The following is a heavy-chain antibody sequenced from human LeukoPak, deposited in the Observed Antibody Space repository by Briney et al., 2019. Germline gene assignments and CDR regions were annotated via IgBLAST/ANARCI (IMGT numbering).Heavy chain of an antibody. Sequence: PGGSLRLSCAASGSTFSTYWMTWVRQAPGKGLEWVANIKEDGSREYYVDSVKGRFTISRDNAENSLYLQMDSLTAEDTAVYYCARDSPGYGAYVSWGQGTLVSVSS. CDR3: ARDSPGYGAYVS. V-gene: IGHV3-7*01. D-gene: IGHD5-12*01. J-gene: IGHJ1*01. CDR2: IKEDGSRE. CDR1: GSTFSTYW.